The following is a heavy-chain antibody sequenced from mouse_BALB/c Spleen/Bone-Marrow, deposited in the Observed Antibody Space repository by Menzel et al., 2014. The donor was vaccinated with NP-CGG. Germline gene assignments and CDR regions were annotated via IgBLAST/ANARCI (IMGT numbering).Heavy chain of an antibody. CDR1: GYTFTSYW. J-gene: IGHJ1*01. CDR2: IIPSNGRT. Sequence: VKLMESGAELVKPGASVQLSCKASGYTFTSYWMHWVKQRPGQGLEWIGEIIPSNGRTNYNEKFKSKATLTVDKSSNTAYMQLSSLTSEDSAVYYCARWLLQYFDVWGAGTTVTVSS. D-gene: IGHD2-3*01. V-gene: IGHV1S81*02. CDR3: ARWLLQYFDV.